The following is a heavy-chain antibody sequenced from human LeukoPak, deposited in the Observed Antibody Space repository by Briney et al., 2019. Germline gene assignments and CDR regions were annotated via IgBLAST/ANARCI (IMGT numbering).Heavy chain of an antibody. CDR1: GYTFTGYA. CDR2: INPEKRDT. CDR3: AKDPAVATSQDY. J-gene: IGHJ4*02. Sequence: ASVKVSCKASGYTFTGYAIHWVRQAPGQGLEWMGWINPEKRDTGYAHKFQGRVTMTSDTSISTAYMELSSLRSDDTAVYYCAKDPAVATSQDYWGRGTLVTVSS. D-gene: IGHD5-12*01. V-gene: IGHV1-2*02.